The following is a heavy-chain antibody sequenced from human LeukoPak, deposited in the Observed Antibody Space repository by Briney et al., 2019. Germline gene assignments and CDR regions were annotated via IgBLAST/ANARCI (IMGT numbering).Heavy chain of an antibody. V-gene: IGHV1-69*02. CDR1: GCTFSSYT. D-gene: IGHD2-2*01. J-gene: IGHJ6*01. Sequence: SVKVSCKASGCTFSSYTISWVRQAPGQGLEWMGRIIPIRGIANYAQKFQGRVTITADKSTSTAYMELSSLRSEDTAVYYCVSYIVVVPAATYYYYYGMEGWGQGTTVTVSS. CDR2: IIPIRGIA. CDR3: VSYIVVVPAATYYYYYGMEG.